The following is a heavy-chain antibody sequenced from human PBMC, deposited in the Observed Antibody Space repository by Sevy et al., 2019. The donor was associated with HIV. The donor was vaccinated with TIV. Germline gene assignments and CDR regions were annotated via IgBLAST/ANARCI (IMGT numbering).Heavy chain of an antibody. D-gene: IGHD2-21*02. CDR3: ARGTYCGGDCYPYYFDY. CDR2: ISAYNGNT. V-gene: IGHV1-18*01. Sequence: ASVKVSCKASGYTFTSYGISWVRQAPGQGLEWMGWISAYNGNTNYAQKLQGRVTMTTDTSTSTAYMELRSLRSDDTAVYYWARGTYCGGDCYPYYFDYWGQGTLVTVSS. CDR1: GYTFTSYG. J-gene: IGHJ4*02.